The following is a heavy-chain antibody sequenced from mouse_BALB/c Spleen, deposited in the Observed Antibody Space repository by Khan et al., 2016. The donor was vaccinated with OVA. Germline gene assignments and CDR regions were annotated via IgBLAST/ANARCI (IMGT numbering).Heavy chain of an antibody. CDR1: GYTFTSYV. Sequence: VQLKESGPELVKPGASVKMSCKASGYTFTSYVMHWVKQKPGQGLEWIGYINPYNDGTKYNEKFKGKATLTSDKSSSTAYMELSSLTSEDSAVYYCASYDGYSFYAMDYWGQGTSVTVSS. D-gene: IGHD2-3*01. CDR2: INPYNDGT. CDR3: ASYDGYSFYAMDY. J-gene: IGHJ4*01. V-gene: IGHV1S136*01.